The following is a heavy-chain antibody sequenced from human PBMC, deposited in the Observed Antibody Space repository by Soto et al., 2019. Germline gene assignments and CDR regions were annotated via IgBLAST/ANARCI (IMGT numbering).Heavy chain of an antibody. Sequence: QVQLQQWGAGLLKPSETLSLTCAVYGGSFSGYYWSWIRQPPGKGLEWIGEINHSGSTNYNPSLRSRATTSVDXXKXQXXLKLSSVTAADTAVYYCARARGLLLWFGELHGFDYWGQGTLVTVSS. D-gene: IGHD3-10*01. J-gene: IGHJ4*02. CDR3: ARARGLLLWFGELHGFDY. CDR2: INHSGST. CDR1: GGSFSGYY. V-gene: IGHV4-34*01.